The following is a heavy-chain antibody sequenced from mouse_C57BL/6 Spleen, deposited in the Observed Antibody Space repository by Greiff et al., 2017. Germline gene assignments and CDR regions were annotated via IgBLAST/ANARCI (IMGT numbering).Heavy chain of an antibody. CDR2: INPSSGYT. Sequence: QVQLKESGAELAKPGASVKLSCKASGYTFTSYWMHWVKQRPGQGLEWIGYINPSSGYTKYNQKFKDKTTLTADKSSSTAYMQLSSLTYEDSAVYYSANDYGGAWFAYWGQGTLVTVSA. J-gene: IGHJ3*01. V-gene: IGHV1-7*01. D-gene: IGHD1-1*01. CDR3: ANDYGGAWFAY. CDR1: GYTFTSYW.